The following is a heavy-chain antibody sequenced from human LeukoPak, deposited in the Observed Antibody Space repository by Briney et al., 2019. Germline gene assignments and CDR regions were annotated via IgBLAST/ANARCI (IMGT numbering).Heavy chain of an antibody. Sequence: PGGSLRLSCAASGFTFSSYGMHWVRQAPGKGLEWVAVISYDGSNKYYADSVKGRFTISRDNSKNTLYLQMNSLRAEDTAVYYCAKDLTHRVAATQGPFDYWGQGILVTVSS. J-gene: IGHJ4*02. V-gene: IGHV3-30*18. CDR3: AKDLTHRVAATQGPFDY. CDR1: GFTFSSYG. CDR2: ISYDGSNK. D-gene: IGHD2-15*01.